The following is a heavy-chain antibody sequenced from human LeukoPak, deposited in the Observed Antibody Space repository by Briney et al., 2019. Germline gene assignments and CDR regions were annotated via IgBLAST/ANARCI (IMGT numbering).Heavy chain of an antibody. CDR1: GGSISSGGYY. Sequence: ETLSLTCTVSGGSISSGGYYWSWIRQHPGKGLEWIGSIYYSGSTYYNPSLKSRVTISVDTSKNQFSLKLSSVTAADTAVYYCARSRSRSGWYGYWGQGTLVTVSS. J-gene: IGHJ4*02. D-gene: IGHD6-19*01. CDR3: ARSRSRSGWYGY. CDR2: IYYSGST. V-gene: IGHV4-39*07.